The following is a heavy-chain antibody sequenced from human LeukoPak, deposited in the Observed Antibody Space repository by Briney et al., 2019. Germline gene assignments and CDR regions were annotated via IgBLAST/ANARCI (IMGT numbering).Heavy chain of an antibody. Sequence: AGTLSLTCADYGGSFSRYYWSWIRQPPGKGLEWIGEINHSGSSNYNPSLRSRVTISVDTSKNPFSLKLSSVTAADTALYYCVAWELSYYYYGMVVWGQGATVTVS. J-gene: IGHJ6*01. CDR3: VAWELSYYYYGMVV. D-gene: IGHD1-26*01. CDR1: GGSFSRYY. CDR2: INHSGSS. V-gene: IGHV4-34*01.